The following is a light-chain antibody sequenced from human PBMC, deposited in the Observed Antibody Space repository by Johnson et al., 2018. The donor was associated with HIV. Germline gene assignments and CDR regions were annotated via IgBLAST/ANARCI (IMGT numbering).Light chain of an antibody. J-gene: IGLJ1*01. CDR3: GTWDSSLSAMG. CDR1: SSNIGNNY. V-gene: IGLV1-51*02. Sequence: QSVLTQPPSVSAAPGQKVTISCSGSSSNIGNNYVSWYQQLPGTAPKLLIYENNKRPSGIPDRFSGSKSGTSATLGITGLQTGDEADYYCGTWDSSLSAMGLGTGTKVPVL. CDR2: ENN.